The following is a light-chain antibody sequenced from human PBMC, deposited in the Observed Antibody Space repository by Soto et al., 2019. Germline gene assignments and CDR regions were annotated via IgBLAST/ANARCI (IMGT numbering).Light chain of an antibody. CDR1: KLGNKY. V-gene: IGLV3-1*01. CDR2: LDT. Sequence: SYELIQPPSVSVSPGQTVSITCSGDKLGNKYACWYQQKPGQSPVLVIYLDTRRPSGIPERFSGSNSGNTATLTISGTQAMDEADYYCQAWDSSTVVFGGGTQLTVL. J-gene: IGLJ2*01. CDR3: QAWDSSTVV.